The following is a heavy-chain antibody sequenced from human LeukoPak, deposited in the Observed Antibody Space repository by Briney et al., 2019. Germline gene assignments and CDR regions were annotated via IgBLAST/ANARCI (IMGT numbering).Heavy chain of an antibody. J-gene: IGHJ4*02. CDR2: INHSGST. D-gene: IGHD3-16*01. CDR3: ARGSYTRQLDY. Sequence: PSETLSLTCTVSGGSISSSSYYWSWIRQPPGKGLEWIGEINHSGSTNYNPSLKSRVTISVDTSKNQFSLKLSSVTAADTAVYYCARGSYTRQLDYWGQGTLVTVSS. V-gene: IGHV4-39*07. CDR1: GGSISSSSYY.